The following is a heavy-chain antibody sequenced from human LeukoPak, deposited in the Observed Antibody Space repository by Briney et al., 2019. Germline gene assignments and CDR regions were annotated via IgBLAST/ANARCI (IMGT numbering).Heavy chain of an antibody. CDR3: ARGREPNRYSGRYLGDY. CDR2: IIANSGDT. CDR1: GYTFTGYN. V-gene: IGHV1-2*02. D-gene: IGHD1-26*01. Sequence: GDSVKLSCKASGYTFTGYNMHWVRQAPGQGLEWMGWIIANSGDTNYAQKFQGRVTMTRDTSISTAYMELSRLRSDDTAVYYCARGREPNRYSGRYLGDYWGQGTLVTVSS. J-gene: IGHJ4*02.